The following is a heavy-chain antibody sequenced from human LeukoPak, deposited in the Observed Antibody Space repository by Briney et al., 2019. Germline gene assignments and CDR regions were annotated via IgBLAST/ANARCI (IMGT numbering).Heavy chain of an antibody. Sequence: ASVKVSCKASGYTFTNCIISWVRQAPGQGLEWMGWMSAYNGNTNYAQKLQGRVTMTTDTSTATAYMELRSPRSDDTAVYYCARGGNYFRFDPWGQGTLVTVSS. J-gene: IGHJ5*02. CDR2: MSAYNGNT. D-gene: IGHD1-26*01. CDR1: GYTFTNCI. CDR3: ARGGNYFRFDP. V-gene: IGHV1-18*01.